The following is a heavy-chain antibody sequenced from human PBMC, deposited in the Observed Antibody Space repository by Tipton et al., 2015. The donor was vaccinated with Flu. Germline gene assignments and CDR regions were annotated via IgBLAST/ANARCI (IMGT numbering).Heavy chain of an antibody. CDR1: GFTFSGYW. J-gene: IGHJ4*02. D-gene: IGHD6-13*01. CDR3: ARGGSSTWYRYYFDS. CDR2: IQQDGSEK. Sequence: SLRLSCAASGFTFSGYWMSWVRQAPGKGLEWVANIQQDGSEKYYVDSVKGRFIISRDNGKNPLYLQMHSLRDEDTAVYYCARGGSSTWYRYYFDSWGQGTLVTVSS. V-gene: IGHV3-7*01.